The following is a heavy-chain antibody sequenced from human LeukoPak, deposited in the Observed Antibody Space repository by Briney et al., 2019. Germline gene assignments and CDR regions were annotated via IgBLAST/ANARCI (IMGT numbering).Heavy chain of an antibody. CDR2: INNDGSST. Sequence: PGGSLTLSYAASGFTFRSHWMHWVRQAPGKGLVWVSRINNDGSSTSYTDSVKGRLTISRDNRKNTLYLQMNSLKAEDTAVYYCARDSDYGFDYWGQETLATVPS. J-gene: IGHJ4*02. CDR1: GFTFRSHW. V-gene: IGHV3-74*01. CDR3: ARDSDYGFDY. D-gene: IGHD3-16*01.